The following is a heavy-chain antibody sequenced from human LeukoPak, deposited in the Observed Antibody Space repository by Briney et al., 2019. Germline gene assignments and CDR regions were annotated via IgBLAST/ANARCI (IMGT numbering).Heavy chain of an antibody. CDR3: ARDETFTGIFTGYYLSGLNV. V-gene: IGHV4-30-4*01. CDR2: IYYSGST. Sequence: PSQTLSLTCTVSGGSISSGYYYWSWIRQPPGKGLEWIGYIYYSGSTYYNPSLKSRVTISVDTSKNQFSLKLSSVTAADTAVYYCARDETFTGIFTGYYLSGLNVWGQGTTVTVS. CDR1: GGSISSGYYY. J-gene: IGHJ6*02. D-gene: IGHD3-9*01.